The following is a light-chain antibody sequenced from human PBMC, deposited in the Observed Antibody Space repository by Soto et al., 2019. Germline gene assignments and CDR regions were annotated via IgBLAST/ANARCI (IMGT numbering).Light chain of an antibody. Sequence: DSQMTQSPSSLSAAVGERVTITFLASQVMSSWLAWYQQKPGTPPKLLIFAASTLQSGVPSRFSGSASRTDFTLTITSLQPEDIGTYYCQQTDTLPSTFGQGTRLEIK. V-gene: IGKV1D-12*01. CDR3: QQTDTLPST. J-gene: IGKJ5*01. CDR1: QVMSSW. CDR2: AAS.